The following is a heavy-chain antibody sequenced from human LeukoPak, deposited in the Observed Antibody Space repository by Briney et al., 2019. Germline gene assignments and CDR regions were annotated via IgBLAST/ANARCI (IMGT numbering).Heavy chain of an antibody. CDR1: GFMFSGFD. CDR2: ISSSSITI. V-gene: IGHV3-48*03. CDR3: ARDRGGSYSAIDY. Sequence: GGSLRLSCEASGFMFSGFDMTWVRQAPGKGLEWLSFISSSSITIYYADSVKGRFTISRDNAEKSLYLQMNSLRAEDTAVYYCARDRGGSYSAIDYWGQGTLVTVSS. D-gene: IGHD2-15*01. J-gene: IGHJ4*02.